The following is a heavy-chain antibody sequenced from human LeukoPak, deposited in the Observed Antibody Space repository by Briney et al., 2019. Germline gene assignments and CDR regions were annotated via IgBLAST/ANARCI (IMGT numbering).Heavy chain of an antibody. CDR3: ARDISSGYYDAFDI. J-gene: IGHJ3*02. CDR2: IYSGGST. Sequence: PGGSLRLSCAASGFTVSSNYMSWVRQAPGKGLEWVSIIYSGGSTYYADSVKGRFTISRDNSKSTLYLQMNSLRAEDTAVYYCARDISSGYYDAFDIWGQGTMVTVSS. V-gene: IGHV3-66*01. CDR1: GFTVSSNY. D-gene: IGHD3-22*01.